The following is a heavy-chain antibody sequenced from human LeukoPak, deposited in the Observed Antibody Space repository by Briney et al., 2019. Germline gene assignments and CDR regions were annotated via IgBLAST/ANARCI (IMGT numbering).Heavy chain of an antibody. D-gene: IGHD5-12*01. CDR3: ARTPASGYYSGVYDY. CDR1: GFTVSNNY. J-gene: IGHJ4*02. CDR2: IYSGGRT. V-gene: IGHV3-53*01. Sequence: GGSLRLSCAASGFTVSNNYMSWVRQAPGKGLEWVSIIYSGGRTYYADSVKGRFTISRDSSENTLFLQIHSLRPEDTAVYFCARTPASGYYSGVYDYWGQGTLVTVSS.